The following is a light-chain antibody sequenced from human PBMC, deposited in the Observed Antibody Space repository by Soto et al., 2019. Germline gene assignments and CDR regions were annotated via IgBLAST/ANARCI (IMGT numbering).Light chain of an antibody. CDR2: DAS. CDR3: QQYKSYSDPWT. J-gene: IGKJ1*01. Sequence: DIQMTQSPSTLSASVGDRVTITCRASQSISSWLAWYQQKPGKAPKLLIYDASSLESGVPSRFSGSGSGTEFTLTISSLQPDDFATYYCQQYKSYSDPWTFGQGTKVEIK. V-gene: IGKV1-5*01. CDR1: QSISSW.